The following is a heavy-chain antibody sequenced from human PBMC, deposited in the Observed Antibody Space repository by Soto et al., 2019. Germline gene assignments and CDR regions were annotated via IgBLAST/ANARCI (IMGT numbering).Heavy chain of an antibody. CDR3: AGGNFRY. J-gene: IGHJ4*02. V-gene: IGHV1-8*02. CDR2: MKPNSGNT. CDR1: GYNFNTLD. Sequence: ASVKVSCKASGYNFNTLDIYRVRQATGHGLEWMGWMKPNSGNTGYAQELRGRVTMNRNTSNTTAYMELTSLTSDDTGVYYCAGGNFRYWGQGTLVTVSS.